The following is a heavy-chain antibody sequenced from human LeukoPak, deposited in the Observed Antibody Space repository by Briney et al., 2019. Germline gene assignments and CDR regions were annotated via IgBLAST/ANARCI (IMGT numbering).Heavy chain of an antibody. D-gene: IGHD1-26*01. V-gene: IGHV1-69*13. CDR2: IIPIFGTV. CDR3: ARSGGWELPQDLDY. CDR1: GGTFSSYA. J-gene: IGHJ4*02. Sequence: ASVKVSCKASGGTFSSYAISWVRQAPGQGLEWMGGIIPIFGTVNYAQKFQGRVTITADESTSTAYMELSSLRSEDTAVYYCARSGGWELPQDLDYWGQGTLVTVSS.